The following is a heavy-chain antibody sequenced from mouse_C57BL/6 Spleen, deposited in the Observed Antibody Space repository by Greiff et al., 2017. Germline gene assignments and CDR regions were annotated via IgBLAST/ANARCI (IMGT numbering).Heavy chain of an antibody. J-gene: IGHJ3*01. CDR2: IYPGSGNT. D-gene: IGHD4-1*01. V-gene: IGHV1-76*01. Sequence: QVQLQQSGAELVRPGASVKLSCKASGYTFTDYYINWVKQRPGQGLEWIARIYPGSGNTYYNEKFKGQATLTAEKSSSPAYMQLSSLTSEDSAVYFCARLGTAYWGQGTLVTVSA. CDR1: GYTFTDYY. CDR3: ARLGTAY.